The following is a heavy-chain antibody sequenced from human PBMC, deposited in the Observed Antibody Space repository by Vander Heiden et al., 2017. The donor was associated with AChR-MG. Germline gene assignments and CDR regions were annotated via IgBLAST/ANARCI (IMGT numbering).Heavy chain of an antibody. CDR3: ARGINWGQTDAFDI. V-gene: IGHV1-69*06. CDR1: GGTFSSYA. Sequence: QVQLVQSGAEVKKPGSSVKVSCKASGGTFSSYAISWVRQAPGQGLEWMGGIIPIFGTANYAQKVQGRVTMTADKSTSTAYMELSSLRSEDTAVYYCARGINWGQTDAFDIWGQGTMVTVSS. J-gene: IGHJ3*02. CDR2: IIPIFGTA. D-gene: IGHD7-27*01.